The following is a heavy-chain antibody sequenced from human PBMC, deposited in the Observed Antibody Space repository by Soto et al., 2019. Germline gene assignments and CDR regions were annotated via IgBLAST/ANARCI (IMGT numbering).Heavy chain of an antibody. Sequence: QVQLVESGGGVVQPGRSLRLSCAASGFTFSSYGMHWVRQAPGKGLEWVAVISYDGSNKYYADSVKGRFTISRDNSKNTLYLQMNSLRAEDTAVYYCVGTQQYSGYYYYGMDVWGHGTTVTVSS. D-gene: IGHD3-10*01. J-gene: IGHJ6*02. V-gene: IGHV3-30*03. CDR3: VGTQQYSGYYYYGMDV. CDR1: GFTFSSYG. CDR2: ISYDGSNK.